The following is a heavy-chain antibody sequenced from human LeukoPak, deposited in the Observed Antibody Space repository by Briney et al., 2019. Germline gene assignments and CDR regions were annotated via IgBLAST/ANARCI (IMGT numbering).Heavy chain of an antibody. CDR2: INHSGST. V-gene: IGHV4-34*01. J-gene: IGHJ4*02. CDR1: GGSFSNYY. D-gene: IGHD4-23*01. CDR3: ARGRYGGKY. Sequence: SETLSVTCGVYGGSFSNYYWSWIRQPPGKGLEWIGEINHSGSTNYNPSLKSRVTISVDTSKNQFSLKLSSVTAADTAVYYCARGRYGGKYWGQGTLVTVSS.